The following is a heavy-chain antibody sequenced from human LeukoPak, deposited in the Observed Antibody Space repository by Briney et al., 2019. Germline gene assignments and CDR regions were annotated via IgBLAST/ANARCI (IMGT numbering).Heavy chain of an antibody. CDR1: GFTFSSYA. Sequence: PGGSLRLSCAASGFTFSSYAMSWVRQAPGKGLEWVSAISGSGGSTYYADSVKGRFTISRDNSKNTLYLQMNSLRAEDTAVYYCTRMVWRSRPFDYWGQGTLVTVSS. V-gene: IGHV3-23*01. CDR3: TRMVWRSRPFDY. J-gene: IGHJ4*02. D-gene: IGHD2-2*01. CDR2: ISGSGGST.